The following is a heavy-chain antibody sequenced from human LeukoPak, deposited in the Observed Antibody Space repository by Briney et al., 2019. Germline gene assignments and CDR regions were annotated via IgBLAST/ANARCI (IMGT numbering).Heavy chain of an antibody. V-gene: IGHV5-51*01. Sequence: GESLKISCKGSGYSINNYWIGWVRQMPGKGLEWMGIIYPADSDIRYSPSFQGQVTISADKSISTAYLQWSSLKASDTAMYYCARQEYCSGGSCYTWFDPWGQGALVTVSS. CDR1: GYSINNYW. CDR3: ARQEYCSGGSCYTWFDP. J-gene: IGHJ5*02. D-gene: IGHD2-15*01. CDR2: IYPADSDI.